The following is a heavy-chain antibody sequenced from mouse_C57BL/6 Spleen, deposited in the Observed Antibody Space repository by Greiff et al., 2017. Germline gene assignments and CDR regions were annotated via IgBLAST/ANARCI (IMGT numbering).Heavy chain of an antibody. Sequence: EVKLVESGGGLVQPGGSMKLSCVASGFNFSNYWMNWVRQSPEKGLEWVAQIRLKSDNYATHYAESVKGRFTISRDDSKSSVYLQMNNLRAEDTGIYYCTRNDYDWFAYWGQGTLVTVSA. V-gene: IGHV6-3*01. J-gene: IGHJ3*01. CDR1: GFNFSNYW. D-gene: IGHD2-4*01. CDR3: TRNDYDWFAY. CDR2: IRLKSDNYAT.